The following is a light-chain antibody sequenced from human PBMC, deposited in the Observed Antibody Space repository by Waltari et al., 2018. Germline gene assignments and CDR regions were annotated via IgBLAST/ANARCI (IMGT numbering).Light chain of an antibody. CDR2: DNN. CDR1: SFNIGNNY. CDR3: ATWDSSLSAGV. V-gene: IGLV1-51*01. Sequence: QSVLTQPPSVSAAPGQKVTISCSGSSFNIGNNYVSWYQQLPGTAPKLLIYDNNRRPSGIPDRFSGSKSGTSATLGITGLQTGDEADYYCATWDSSLSAGVLGGGTKLTVL. J-gene: IGLJ3*02.